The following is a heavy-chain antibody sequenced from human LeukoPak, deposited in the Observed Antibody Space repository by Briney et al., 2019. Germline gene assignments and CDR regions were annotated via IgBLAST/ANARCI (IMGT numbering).Heavy chain of an antibody. V-gene: IGHV1-18*01. CDR1: GYTFTSYV. J-gene: IGHJ4*02. CDR3: AIGYCSGGSCYFLFDY. CDR2: ISAYNGNT. D-gene: IGHD2-15*01. Sequence: ASVKVSCKASGYTFTSYVISWVRQAPGQGLEWMGWISAYNGNTNYAQKLQGRVTMTTDTSTSTAYMELRSLRSDDTAVYYCAIGYCSGGSCYFLFDYWGQGTLVTVSS.